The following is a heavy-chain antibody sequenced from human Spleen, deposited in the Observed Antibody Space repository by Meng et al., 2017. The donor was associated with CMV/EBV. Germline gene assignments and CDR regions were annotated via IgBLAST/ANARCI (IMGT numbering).Heavy chain of an antibody. CDR2: IYYSGST. D-gene: IGHD6-6*01. CDR1: GGSISSYY. V-gene: IGHV4-59*01. Sequence: GSLRLSCTVSGGSISSYYWSWIRQPPGKGLEWIGYMYIYYSGSTNYNPSLKSRVTISVDTSKNQFSLKLSSVTAADTAVYYCARVGYSGSYPSFDYWGQGALVTVSS. CDR3: ARVGYSGSYPSFDY. J-gene: IGHJ4*02.